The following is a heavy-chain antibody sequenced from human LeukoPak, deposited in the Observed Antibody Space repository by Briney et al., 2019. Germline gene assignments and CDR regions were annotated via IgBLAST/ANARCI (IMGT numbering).Heavy chain of an antibody. Sequence: GGSLRLSCAASGFIVSSNHMSWVRQAPGKGLEWVSVIYSGGGTYYADSVKGRFTISRDKSKNTLYLQMNSLRAEDTAVYYCAKDLVRGYGGIFDYWGQGTLVTVSS. D-gene: IGHD4-23*01. J-gene: IGHJ4*02. CDR3: AKDLVRGYGGIFDY. CDR2: IYSGGGT. CDR1: GFIVSSNH. V-gene: IGHV3-53*01.